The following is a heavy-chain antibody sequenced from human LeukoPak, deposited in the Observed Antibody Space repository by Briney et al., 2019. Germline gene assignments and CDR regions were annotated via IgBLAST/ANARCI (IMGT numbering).Heavy chain of an antibody. CDR2: INHSGST. CDR3: ARFSRFTGYNWFDP. V-gene: IGHV4-34*01. D-gene: IGHD3-3*01. J-gene: IGHJ5*02. CDR1: GGSFSGYY. Sequence: LETLPLTCAVYGGSFSGYYWSWIRQPPGKGLEWIGEINHSGSTNYNPSLKSRVTISVDTSKNQFSLKLSSVTAADTAVYYCARFSRFTGYNWFDPWGQGTLVTVSS.